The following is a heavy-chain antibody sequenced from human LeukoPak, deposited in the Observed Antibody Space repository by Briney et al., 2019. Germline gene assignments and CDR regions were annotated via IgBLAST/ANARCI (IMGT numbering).Heavy chain of an antibody. Sequence: PGGSLRLSCAASGFTVSSNYMSWVRQPPGKGLEWVSVIYSGGSTYYADSVKGRFTISRENSKNTLYLQMNSLRAEDTSVYYCTGDYGFDYWGQGTLVTVSS. CDR3: TGDYGFDY. CDR1: GFTVSSNY. V-gene: IGHV3-66*02. D-gene: IGHD4-17*01. CDR2: IYSGGST. J-gene: IGHJ4*02.